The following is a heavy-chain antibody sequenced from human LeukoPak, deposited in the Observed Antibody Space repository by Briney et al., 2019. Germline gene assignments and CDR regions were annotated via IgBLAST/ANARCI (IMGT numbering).Heavy chain of an antibody. J-gene: IGHJ4*02. V-gene: IGHV3-23*01. Sequence: GGSLRLSCAASGFTFSTYGMNWVRQAPGKGLEWVSGVNDRGDKTYYAELVKGRFTISRDNSKNTLYLQMSSLRAEDTAVYYCAKDRYCSSTSCDLFDYWGQGTLVTVSS. D-gene: IGHD2-2*01. CDR2: VNDRGDKT. CDR3: AKDRYCSSTSCDLFDY. CDR1: GFTFSTYG.